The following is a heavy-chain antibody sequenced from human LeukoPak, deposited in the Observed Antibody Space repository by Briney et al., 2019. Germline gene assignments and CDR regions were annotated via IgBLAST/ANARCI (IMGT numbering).Heavy chain of an antibody. J-gene: IGHJ5*02. Sequence: SVKVSCKASGGTFSSYAISWVRQAPGQGLEWMGGIIPIFGTANYAQKFQGRVTITADESTSTAYMELSSLRSEDTAVYYCARGPGIAAAAWFDPWGQGTLVTVSS. CDR2: IIPIFGTA. CDR1: GGTFSSYA. D-gene: IGHD6-13*01. CDR3: ARGPGIAAAAWFDP. V-gene: IGHV1-69*01.